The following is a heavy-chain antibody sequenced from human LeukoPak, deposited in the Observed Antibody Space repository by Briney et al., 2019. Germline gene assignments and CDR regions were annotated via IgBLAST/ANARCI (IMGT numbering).Heavy chain of an antibody. D-gene: IGHD3-22*01. J-gene: IGHJ4*02. CDR3: AHMTIVAPPYY. V-gene: IGHV2-5*01. Sequence: SGPTLVNPAQTLTLTCTFSGFSLGTSGVGVGWIRQPPGKALEWLALIYWNDDKRYSPSLKSRLTITKDTSKNQVVLTITNMDPVDTATYYCAHMTIVAPPYYWGQGTLVTVSS. CDR1: GFSLGTSGVG. CDR2: IYWNDDK.